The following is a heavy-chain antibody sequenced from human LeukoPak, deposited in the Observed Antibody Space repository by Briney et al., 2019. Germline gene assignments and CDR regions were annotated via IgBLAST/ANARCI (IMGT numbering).Heavy chain of an antibody. D-gene: IGHD5-12*01. Sequence: GGSLRLSCAASGFTFSSYGMHWVRQAPGKGLEWVAVITYDGSHKFYADSVKGRFTISRDNSKNTLYLQLNSLRAEDTAVYYCAKDLGAYGTRGSGMDVWGQGTTVTVSS. CDR2: ITYDGSHK. V-gene: IGHV3-30*18. CDR1: GFTFSSYG. CDR3: AKDLGAYGTRGSGMDV. J-gene: IGHJ6*02.